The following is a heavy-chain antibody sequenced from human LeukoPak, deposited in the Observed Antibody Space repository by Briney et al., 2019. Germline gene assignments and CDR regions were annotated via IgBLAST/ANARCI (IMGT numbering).Heavy chain of an antibody. J-gene: IGHJ5*02. V-gene: IGHV3-7*01. Sequence: GGSLRLSCAASGLTHSSYWMSGAPLAPGKGREGVANIKGEGSEKLYADSVKGRFTISRDNAQNTMHLQMNSMKDEHTAVYHCARDEYRSRWLHRWGQGTLVTVTS. CDR1: GLTHSSYW. D-gene: IGHD5-24*01. CDR3: ARDEYRSRWLHR. CDR2: IKGEGSEK.